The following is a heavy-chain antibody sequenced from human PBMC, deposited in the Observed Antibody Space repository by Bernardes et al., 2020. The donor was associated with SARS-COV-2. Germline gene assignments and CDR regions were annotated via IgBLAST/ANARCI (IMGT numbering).Heavy chain of an antibody. V-gene: IGHV4-34*01. CDR2: INHGGST. CDR3: ASSGYAYGSLYVFGY. J-gene: IGHJ4*02. D-gene: IGHD5-18*01. Sequence: LSLTCAVYGGSFINYYWSWIRQPPGKGLEWIGEINHGGSTNYNPSLKSRVTISVDTSKNQFSLKLSSVTAADTALYYCASSGYAYGSLYVFGYWGQGSLVTVSS. CDR1: GGSFINYY.